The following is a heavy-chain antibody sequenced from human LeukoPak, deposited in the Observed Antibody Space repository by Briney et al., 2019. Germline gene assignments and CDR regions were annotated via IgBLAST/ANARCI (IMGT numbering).Heavy chain of an antibody. J-gene: IGHJ4*02. CDR3: ARDPLDTAMVTPLRFDY. CDR1: LLTFSSYA. V-gene: IGHV3-30-3*01. Sequence: GGSLRLSCAASLLTFSSYARHWVRQAPGMGLELVAVISYDGSNKYYADSVKGRFTISRDNSKNTLYLQMNSLRAEDTAVYYCARDPLDTAMVTPLRFDYWGQGTLVTVSS. D-gene: IGHD5-18*01. CDR2: ISYDGSNK.